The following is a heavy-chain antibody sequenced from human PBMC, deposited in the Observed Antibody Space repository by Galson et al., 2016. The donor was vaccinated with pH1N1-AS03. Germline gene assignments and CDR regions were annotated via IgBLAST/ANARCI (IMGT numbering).Heavy chain of an antibody. J-gene: IGHJ4*02. V-gene: IGHV3-15*01. CDR1: GFTFRYAW. D-gene: IGHD4-17*01. CDR2: IKSKTDGGTT. Sequence: SLRLSCAASGFTFRYAWMSWVRQAPGKGLEWVGRIKSKTDGGTTDFAAPVEGRFTISREDSKNMLYLQMNSLKTEDSAMYYCTKEGYGDYFDYWGQGTLVTVSS. CDR3: TKEGYGDYFDY.